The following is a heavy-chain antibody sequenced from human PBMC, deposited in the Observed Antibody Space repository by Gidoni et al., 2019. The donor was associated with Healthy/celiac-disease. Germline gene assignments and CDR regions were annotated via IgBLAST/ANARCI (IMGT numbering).Heavy chain of an antibody. D-gene: IGHD2-2*02. Sequence: EVQLVESGGGLVQRGRSLRLYCAASGFTFDDYAMHWVRQAPGKGLEWDSGISWNSGIIGYADSVKDLFTISRDNAKNSLYLQMNSLRAEDTALYYCAKASIPRGPVLYYYGMDVWGQGTTVTVSS. CDR2: ISWNSGII. J-gene: IGHJ6*02. V-gene: IGHV3-9*01. CDR3: AKASIPRGPVLYYYGMDV. CDR1: GFTFDDYA.